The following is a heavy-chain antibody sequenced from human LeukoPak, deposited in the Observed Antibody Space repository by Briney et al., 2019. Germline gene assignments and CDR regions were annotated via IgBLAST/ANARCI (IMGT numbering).Heavy chain of an antibody. CDR2: IIPIFGIA. CDR1: GGTFRSYA. Sequence: SVKVSCKASGGTFRSYAISWVRQAPGQGLEWVGRIIPIFGIANYAQKFQGRVTITADKSTSTAYMELSSLRSEDTAVYYCARDDYGGNSYPFDYWGQGTLVTVSS. V-gene: IGHV1-69*04. CDR3: ARDDYGGNSYPFDY. D-gene: IGHD4-23*01. J-gene: IGHJ4*02.